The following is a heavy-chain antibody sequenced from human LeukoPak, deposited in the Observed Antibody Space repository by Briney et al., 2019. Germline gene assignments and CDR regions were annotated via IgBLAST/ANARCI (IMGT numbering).Heavy chain of an antibody. CDR2: ISSSSSTI. CDR3: ASLEQNYYYYYMDV. J-gene: IGHJ6*03. CDR1: GFTFSSYS. V-gene: IGHV3-48*04. Sequence: PGGSLRLSCAASGFTFSSYSMNWVRQAPGKGLEWVSYISSSSSTIYYADSVKGRFTISRDNAKNSLYLQMNSLRAEDTAVYYCASLEQNYYYYYMDVWGKGTTVTVSS. D-gene: IGHD3-3*01.